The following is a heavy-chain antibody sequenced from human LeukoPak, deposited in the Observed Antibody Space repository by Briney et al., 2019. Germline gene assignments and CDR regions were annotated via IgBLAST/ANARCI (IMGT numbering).Heavy chain of an antibody. Sequence: ASVKVSCKASGYTFTSYDINWVRQATGQGLEWMGWMNPNSGNTGYAQKFQGRVTMTRNTSISTAYMELSSLRSEDTAVYYCARGMYYDISMDVWGKGTTVTVSS. V-gene: IGHV1-8*01. D-gene: IGHD3-9*01. CDR1: GYTFTSYD. CDR2: MNPNSGNT. CDR3: ARGMYYDISMDV. J-gene: IGHJ6*03.